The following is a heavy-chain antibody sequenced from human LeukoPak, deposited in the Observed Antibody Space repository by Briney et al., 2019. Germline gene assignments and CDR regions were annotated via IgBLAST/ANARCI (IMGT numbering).Heavy chain of an antibody. D-gene: IGHD4-23*01. Sequence: SETLSLTCAVYGGSFSGYYWSWIRQPPGKGLEWIGESNHSGSTNYNPSLKSRVTISVDTPKNQFSLKLSSVTAADTAVYYCARVGGNSGYYYYYYMDVWGKGTTVTVSS. J-gene: IGHJ6*03. CDR2: SNHSGST. V-gene: IGHV4-34*01. CDR1: GGSFSGYY. CDR3: ARVGGNSGYYYYYYMDV.